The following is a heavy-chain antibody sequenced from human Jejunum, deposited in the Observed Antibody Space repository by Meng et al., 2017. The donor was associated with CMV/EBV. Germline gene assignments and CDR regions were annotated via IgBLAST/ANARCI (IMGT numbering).Heavy chain of an antibody. CDR3: ARGGWGNWNFEH. Sequence: VWGGSLTTHNLSWFWLRLPPGKGLEWIGLVEDGGTTRYKPSLVSRVSISVDTSKNQFSLTLNSVTAADTAIYYCARGGWGNWNFEHWGQGKLVTVSS. D-gene: IGHD3-16*01. CDR1: GGSLTTHNLS. CDR2: VEDGGTT. J-gene: IGHJ4*02. V-gene: IGHV4-61*01.